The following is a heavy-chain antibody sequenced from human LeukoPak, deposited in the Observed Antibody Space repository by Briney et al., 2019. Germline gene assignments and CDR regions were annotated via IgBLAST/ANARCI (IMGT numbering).Heavy chain of an antibody. CDR1: GGSISSSSYY. Sequence: SETLSLTCTVSGGSISSSSYYWGWIRQPPGKGLEWIGTMYHSGNSYYNPSLQSRLTISVDTSKNQFSLKLISVTAADTAVYYCARFATGGLYYFDYWGQGTLVTVSS. V-gene: IGHV4-39*07. CDR3: ARFATGGLYYFDY. D-gene: IGHD2-8*02. J-gene: IGHJ4*02. CDR2: MYHSGNS.